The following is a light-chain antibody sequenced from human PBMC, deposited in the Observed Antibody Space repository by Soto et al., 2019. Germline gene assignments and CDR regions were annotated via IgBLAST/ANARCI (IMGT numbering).Light chain of an antibody. Sequence: ENFLTQSPGTLSLSPGEGATLSCRASQSVSSYLAWYQQKPGQAPRLLIYDASNRATGIPARFSGSGSGTDFTLTISSLEPEDFAVYYCQQRSDWPRTFGQGTKVDI. CDR1: QSVSSY. J-gene: IGKJ1*01. V-gene: IGKV3-11*01. CDR2: DAS. CDR3: QQRSDWPRT.